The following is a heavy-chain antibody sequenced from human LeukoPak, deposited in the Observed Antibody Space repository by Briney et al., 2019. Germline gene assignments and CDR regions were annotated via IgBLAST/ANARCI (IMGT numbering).Heavy chain of an antibody. J-gene: IGHJ6*02. CDR2: INPNSGGT. Sequence: GASVKVSCKAPGYTFTGYYMHWVRQAPGQGLEWMGWINPNSGGTNYAQKFQGRVTMTRDTSISTAYMELSRLRSDDTAVYYCARVPAAGTRGGDYYYYGMDVWGQGTTVTVSS. V-gene: IGHV1-2*02. D-gene: IGHD6-13*01. CDR3: ARVPAAGTRGGDYYYYGMDV. CDR1: GYTFTGYY.